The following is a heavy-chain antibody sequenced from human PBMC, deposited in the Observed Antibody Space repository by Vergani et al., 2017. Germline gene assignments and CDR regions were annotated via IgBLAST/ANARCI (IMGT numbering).Heavy chain of an antibody. Sequence: QVQLVESGGGVVQPGRSLRLSCAASGFTFSSYAMHWVRQAPGKGLEWVAVISYDGSNKYYADSVKGRFTISRDNSKNTLYLQMNSLRAEDTAVYYCARKAGHDAFDIWGQGTMVTVSS. D-gene: IGHD6-19*01. CDR2: ISYDGSNK. CDR1: GFTFSSYA. CDR3: ARKAGHDAFDI. V-gene: IGHV3-30-3*01. J-gene: IGHJ3*02.